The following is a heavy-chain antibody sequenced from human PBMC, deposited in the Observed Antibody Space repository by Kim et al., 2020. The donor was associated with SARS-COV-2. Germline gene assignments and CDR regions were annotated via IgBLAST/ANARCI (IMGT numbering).Heavy chain of an antibody. Sequence: SETLSLTCTVSGGSISSGGYYWSWIRHHPGKGREWSGYIYYIGRTYYNPSHKSRVTISVDTSKHQFSLQLSSVTAADTALYYGARALGVTIFGVSIINWFDPWGQGTLVTVSS. CDR1: GGSISSGGYY. J-gene: IGHJ5*02. CDR2: IYYIGRT. V-gene: IGHV4-31*03. D-gene: IGHD3-3*01. CDR3: ARALGVTIFGVSIINWFDP.